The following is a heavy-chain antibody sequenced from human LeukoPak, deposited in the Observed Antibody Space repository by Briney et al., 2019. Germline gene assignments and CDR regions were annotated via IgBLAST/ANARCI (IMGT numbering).Heavy chain of an antibody. D-gene: IGHD7-27*01. CDR2: ITTGGPNT. CDR1: GFTFSIYS. Sequence: GGSLRLSCAASGFTFSIYSMSWVRQAPGKGLKWVSTITTGGPNTYYADSVKGRFTVSRDDSKNTLYLQMNSLRAEDTAVYYCAKDGGLWVSAHWGDSWGRGTLVTVSS. J-gene: IGHJ4*02. V-gene: IGHV3-23*01. CDR3: AKDGGLWVSAHWGDS.